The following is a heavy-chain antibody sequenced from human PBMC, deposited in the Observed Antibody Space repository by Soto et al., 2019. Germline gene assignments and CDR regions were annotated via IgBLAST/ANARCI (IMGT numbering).Heavy chain of an antibody. CDR1: GFTFSSYA. D-gene: IGHD5-12*01. CDR2: ISGSGGST. V-gene: IGHV3-23*01. CDR3: AKDFGGGSRYDGDYFDY. J-gene: IGHJ4*02. Sequence: EVQLLESGGGLVQPGGSLRLSCAASGFTFSSYAMSWVRQAPGKGLEWVSAISGSGGSTYYADSVKGRFTISRDNSKNTLYLQVNSLRAEDRAVYYCAKDFGGGSRYDGDYFDYWGQGTLVTVSS.